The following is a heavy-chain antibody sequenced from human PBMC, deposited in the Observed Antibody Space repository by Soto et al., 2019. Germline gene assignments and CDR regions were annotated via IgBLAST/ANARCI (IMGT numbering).Heavy chain of an antibody. CDR1: GFTFSSYG. V-gene: IGHV3-33*01. CDR3: ARDGGGGPLYEYADDYGMDV. CDR2: IWYDGSNK. J-gene: IGHJ6*02. D-gene: IGHD3-16*01. Sequence: QVQLVESGGGVVQPGRSLRLSCAASGFTFSSYGMHWVRQAPGKGLEWVAVIWYDGSNKYYADSVKGRFTISRDNSKNTLYLKMNSLRAEDTAVYYCARDGGGGPLYEYADDYGMDVWGQGTTVTVSS.